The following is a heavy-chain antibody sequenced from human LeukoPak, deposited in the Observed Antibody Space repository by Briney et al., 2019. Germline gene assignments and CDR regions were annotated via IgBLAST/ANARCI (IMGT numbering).Heavy chain of an antibody. CDR2: IGGAAGST. J-gene: IGHJ5*02. Sequence: GESLRLSCAASGFTFSSYAMTWVRQAPGKGLEWVSTIGGAAGSTNYADSVKGRFTISRDNSKNTVNLQMNSLRAEDTAVYYCAKEAGPFDPWGQGTLVTVSS. CDR1: GFTFSSYA. V-gene: IGHV3-23*01. D-gene: IGHD6-13*01. CDR3: AKEAGPFDP.